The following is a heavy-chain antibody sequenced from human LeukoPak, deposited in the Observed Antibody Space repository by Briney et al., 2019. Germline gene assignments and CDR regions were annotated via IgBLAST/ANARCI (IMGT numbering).Heavy chain of an antibody. Sequence: GGSLRLSCAASGFTFSTYEMNWVSQAPGKGLEWVSYISSSGGTIYYADSVKGRFTISRDNAKNSLYLQMNSLRVEDTALYYCASGAQSDYWGQGTLVTVSS. D-gene: IGHD1-26*01. J-gene: IGHJ4*02. CDR1: GFTFSTYE. CDR3: ASGAQSDY. CDR2: ISSSGGTI. V-gene: IGHV3-48*03.